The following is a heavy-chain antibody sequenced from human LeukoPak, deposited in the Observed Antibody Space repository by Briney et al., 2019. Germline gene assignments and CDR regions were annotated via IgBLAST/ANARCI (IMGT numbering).Heavy chain of an antibody. Sequence: ASVKVSCKASGYTFASYAISWVRQAPGQGLEWMGRISAYNGNTNYAQKLQGRVTMTTDTSTSTAYMELRSLRSDDTAMYYCARDKVYSSSWGDNYYYYGMDVWGQGTTVTVSS. D-gene: IGHD6-13*01. CDR2: ISAYNGNT. CDR3: ARDKVYSSSWGDNYYYYGMDV. CDR1: GYTFASYA. J-gene: IGHJ6*02. V-gene: IGHV1-18*01.